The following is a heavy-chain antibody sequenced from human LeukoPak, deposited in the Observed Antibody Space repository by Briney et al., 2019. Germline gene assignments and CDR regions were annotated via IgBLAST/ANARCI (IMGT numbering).Heavy chain of an antibody. CDR2: IDSDGSST. CDR1: GFSFSSYW. V-gene: IGHV3-74*01. J-gene: IGHJ5*02. CDR3: AKDQSFIAAAGTSNWFDP. Sequence: GGSLRLSCAASGFSFSSYWMHWVRQAPGKGLVWVSRIDSDGSSTYYADSVKGRFTISRDNSKNTLYLQMNSLRAEDTAIYYCAKDQSFIAAAGTSNWFDPWGQGTLVTVSS. D-gene: IGHD6-13*01.